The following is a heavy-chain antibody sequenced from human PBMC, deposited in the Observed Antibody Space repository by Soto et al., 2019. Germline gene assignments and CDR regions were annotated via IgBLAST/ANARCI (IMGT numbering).Heavy chain of an antibody. J-gene: IGHJ5*02. CDR1: GGSVSSGSYY. V-gene: IGHV4-61*01. CDR3: AILGRGIPVDP. D-gene: IGHD2-8*02. CDR2: IYYSGST. Sequence: SETLSLTCTVSGGSVSSGSYYWSWIRQPPGKGLEWIGYIYYSGSTNYNPSLKSRVTISVDTSKNQFSLKLSSVTAADTAVYYCAILGRGIPVDPWGQGTLVTVSS.